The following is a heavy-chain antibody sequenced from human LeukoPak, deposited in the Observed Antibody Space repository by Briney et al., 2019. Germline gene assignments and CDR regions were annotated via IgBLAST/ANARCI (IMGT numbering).Heavy chain of an antibody. CDR3: ARDRLHYDSLTGYPAD. D-gene: IGHD3-9*01. Sequence: GGSLRLSCATSGFTFSSYWMTWVRQTPGKGLEWVAHINQDGSEKYYVDSVQGRFTISRDNTNNSLYLQMNSLRAEDTAVYYCARDRLHYDSLTGYPADWGQGTLVTVSS. V-gene: IGHV3-7*01. J-gene: IGHJ4*02. CDR2: INQDGSEK. CDR1: GFTFSSYW.